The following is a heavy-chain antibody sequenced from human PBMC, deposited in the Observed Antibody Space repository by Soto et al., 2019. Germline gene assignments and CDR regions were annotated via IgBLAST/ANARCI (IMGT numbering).Heavy chain of an antibody. V-gene: IGHV4-31*03. CDR2: IYYSGST. J-gene: IGHJ3*02. Sequence: SETLSLTFTVADGFISSGRYYWSWIRQHPGKGLEWIGYIYYSGSTYYNPSLKSRVTISVDTSKNQFSLKLSSVTAADTAVYYCARDSFPATYYDFWSGYPIRGQGTMVTVSS. CDR3: ARDSFPATYYDFWSGYPI. D-gene: IGHD3-3*01. CDR1: DGFISSGRYY.